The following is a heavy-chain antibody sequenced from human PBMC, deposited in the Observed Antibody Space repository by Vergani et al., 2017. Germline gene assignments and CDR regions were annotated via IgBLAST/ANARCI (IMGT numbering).Heavy chain of an antibody. V-gene: IGHV4-61*02. CDR1: GGSISSGSYY. CDR2: IYTSGST. J-gene: IGHJ4*02. D-gene: IGHD3-22*01. CDR3: ARSVRGATMILVALTPYFDY. Sequence: QVQLQESGPGLVKPSQTLSLTCTVSGGSISSGSYYWSWIRQPAGKGLEWIGRIYTSGSTNYNPSLKSRVTISVDTSKNQVSLKLSSVTAADTAVYYCARSVRGATMILVALTPYFDYWGQGTLVTVSS.